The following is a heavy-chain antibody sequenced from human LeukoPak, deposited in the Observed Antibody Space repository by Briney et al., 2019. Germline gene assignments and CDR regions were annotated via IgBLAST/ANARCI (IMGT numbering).Heavy chain of an antibody. CDR3: AKDRRGIAAAWWYFDY. CDR1: GFTFSSYW. D-gene: IGHD6-13*01. CDR2: INSDGSST. J-gene: IGHJ4*02. Sequence: GGSLRLSCAASGFTFSSYWMHWVRQAPGKGLVWVSRINSDGSSTSYADSVKGRFTISRDNSKNTLYLQMNSLRGEDTALYYCAKDRRGIAAAWWYFDYWGQGTLVTVSS. V-gene: IGHV3-74*01.